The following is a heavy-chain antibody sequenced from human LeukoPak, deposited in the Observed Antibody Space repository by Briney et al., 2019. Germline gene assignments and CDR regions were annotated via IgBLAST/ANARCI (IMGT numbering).Heavy chain of an antibody. Sequence: GGSLRLSCAASGFTFSSYAMSWVRQPPGKGLEWVSAISGSGGSTYYADSVKGRFTISRDNSKNTLYLQMNSLRAEDTAVYYCAKDSSGLVAALNYFDYWGQGTLVTVSS. V-gene: IGHV3-23*01. CDR3: AKDSSGLVAALNYFDY. CDR1: GFTFSSYA. CDR2: ISGSGGST. J-gene: IGHJ4*02. D-gene: IGHD2-15*01.